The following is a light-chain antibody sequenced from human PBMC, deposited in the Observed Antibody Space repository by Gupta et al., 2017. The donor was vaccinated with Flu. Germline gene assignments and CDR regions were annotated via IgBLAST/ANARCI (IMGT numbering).Light chain of an antibody. Sequence: SSTISCTGTRSDVGNYKCDAWYQQHPGKVPKVIIDRGSQRPAGVSNRFSGSKSGNTASLTIAGLQPEDEADYHCCSYAGTSAMVFGGGTKVTVL. CDR3: CSYAGTSAMV. CDR2: RGS. J-gene: IGLJ2*01. V-gene: IGLV2-23*01. CDR1: RSDVGNYKC.